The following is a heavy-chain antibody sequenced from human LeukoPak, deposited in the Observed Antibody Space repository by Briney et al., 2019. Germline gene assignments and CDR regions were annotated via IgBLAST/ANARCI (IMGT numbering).Heavy chain of an antibody. Sequence: GGSLRLSCAASGFTFSAYYMNWIRQAPGKGLEWVSCISRSGSTIYYADSVKGRFTISRDNAKNSLYLQMNSLRDEDTAVYYCARDMRAAAKTTYYMDVRGKGTTVTVSS. CDR1: GFTFSAYY. D-gene: IGHD6-13*01. V-gene: IGHV3-11*01. CDR2: ISRSGSTI. CDR3: ARDMRAAAKTTYYMDV. J-gene: IGHJ6*03.